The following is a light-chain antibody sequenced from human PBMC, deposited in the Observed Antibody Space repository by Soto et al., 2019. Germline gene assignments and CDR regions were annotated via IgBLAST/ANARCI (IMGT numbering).Light chain of an antibody. CDR3: QQYNIYRT. Sequence: DIQMTQSPSTLSASVGDRVTITCRASQSISDYLAWYQQKPGMAPKLLIHQASTLASGVPSRFSGSGSGAEFTLIISSLQPDYFATYYCQQYNIYRTFGQGTRVEV. CDR2: QAS. J-gene: IGKJ1*01. V-gene: IGKV1-5*03. CDR1: QSISDY.